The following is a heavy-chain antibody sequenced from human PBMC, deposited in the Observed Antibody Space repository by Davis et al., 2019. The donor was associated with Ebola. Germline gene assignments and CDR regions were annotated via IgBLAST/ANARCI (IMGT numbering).Heavy chain of an antibody. CDR2: ISYDGSNK. Sequence: PGGSLRLSCAASGFTVSSNYMSWVRQAPGKGLEWVAVISYDGSNKYYADSVKGRFTISRDNSKNTLYLQMNSLRAEDTAVYYCANKGGSSEGWFDPWGQGTLVTVSS. CDR3: ANKGGSSEGWFDP. V-gene: IGHV3-30*18. D-gene: IGHD3-22*01. J-gene: IGHJ5*02. CDR1: GFTVSSNY.